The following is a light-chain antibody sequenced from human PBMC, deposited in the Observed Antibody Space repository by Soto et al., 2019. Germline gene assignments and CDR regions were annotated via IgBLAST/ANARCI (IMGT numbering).Light chain of an antibody. CDR1: QSISSW. J-gene: IGKJ4*01. V-gene: IGKV1-5*03. CDR2: KAS. Sequence: DIQMTQSPSTLSASVVDRVTITCRASQSISSWLAWYQQKPGKAPKLLIYKASSLESGVPSRFSGSGSGTEFTLTISSLQPDDFATYYCQQYNSYSPLTFGGGTKVDIK. CDR3: QQYNSYSPLT.